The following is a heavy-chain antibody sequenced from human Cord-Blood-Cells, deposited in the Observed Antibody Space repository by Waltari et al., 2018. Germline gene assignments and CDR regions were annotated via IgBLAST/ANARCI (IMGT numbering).Heavy chain of an antibody. V-gene: IGHV4-30-4*08. Sequence: QVQLQESGPGLVKPSQTLSLTCTVSGGSISSGDYSWSCTRQPPGKGLEWIGYIYYSGSTYYNPSLKSRVTISVDTSKNQFSLKLSSVTAADTAVYYCARADYSNYWDAFDIWGQGTMVTVSS. D-gene: IGHD4-4*01. CDR3: ARADYSNYWDAFDI. CDR1: GGSISSGDYS. J-gene: IGHJ3*02. CDR2: IYYSGST.